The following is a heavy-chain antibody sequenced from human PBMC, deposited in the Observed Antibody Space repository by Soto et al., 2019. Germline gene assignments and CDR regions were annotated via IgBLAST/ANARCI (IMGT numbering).Heavy chain of an antibody. V-gene: IGHV1-46*03. Sequence: RASVKVSCKASGYTFTSYYMHWVRQAPGQGLEWMGIINPSGGSTSYAQKFQGRVTMTRDTSTSTVYMELSSLRSEDTAVYYCARENGYCSGGSCYRARAFDIWGQGTMVTVSS. CDR3: ARENGYCSGGSCYRARAFDI. CDR1: GYTFTSYY. J-gene: IGHJ3*02. D-gene: IGHD2-15*01. CDR2: INPSGGST.